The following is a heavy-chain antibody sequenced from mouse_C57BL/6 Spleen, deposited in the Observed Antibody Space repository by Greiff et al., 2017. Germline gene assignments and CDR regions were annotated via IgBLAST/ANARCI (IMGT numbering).Heavy chain of an antibody. J-gene: IGHJ4*01. V-gene: IGHV1-66*01. CDR2: IYPGSGNT. CDR1: GYSFTSYY. D-gene: IGHD2-5*01. Sequence: VQLQQSGPELVKPGASVKISCKASGYSFTSYYIHWVKQRPGQGLEWIGWIYPGSGNTKYNEKFKGKATLTADTSSSTAYMQLSSLTSEDSAVYYGERGEYSRGHAMDYWGQGTSVTVSS. CDR3: ERGEYSRGHAMDY.